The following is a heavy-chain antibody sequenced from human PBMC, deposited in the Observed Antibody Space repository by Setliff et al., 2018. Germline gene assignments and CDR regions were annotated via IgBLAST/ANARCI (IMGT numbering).Heavy chain of an antibody. CDR2: VYYSGLT. V-gene: IGHV4-59*01. J-gene: IGHJ5*02. CDR3: ARDTSSDWAAWFDP. CDR1: GGSISTYY. D-gene: IGHD6-19*01. Sequence: PSETLSLTCTVSGGSISTYYWSWIRQPPGKGLEFIGYVYYSGLTNYDPSLKSRVTMSVDSSKNQFSLKLSSVTAADTAVYSCARDTSSDWAAWFDPWSQGILVTVSS.